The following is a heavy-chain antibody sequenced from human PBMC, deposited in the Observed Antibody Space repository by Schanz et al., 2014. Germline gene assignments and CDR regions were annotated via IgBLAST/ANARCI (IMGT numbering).Heavy chain of an antibody. CDR1: GGTFSTYP. CDR2: IIPIHGIA. J-gene: IGHJ3*02. V-gene: IGHV1-69*02. CDR3: ARGTMPGTFDI. D-gene: IGHD2-2*01. Sequence: QVQLVQSGAEVKKPGSSMKVSCKASGGTFSTYPINWLRQAPGQGLEWMGRIIPIHGIANYAQNFQGRVTITADKSTSTAYMELSSLRYEDTALYYCARGTMPGTFDIWGQGTMVTVSS.